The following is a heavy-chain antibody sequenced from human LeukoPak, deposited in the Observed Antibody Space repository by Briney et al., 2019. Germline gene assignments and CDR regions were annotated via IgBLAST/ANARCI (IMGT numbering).Heavy chain of an antibody. Sequence: GGSLRLSCAASGFSVITDYMTWVRQAPGKGLEWVSTLYSSGNTYYADSVKGRFTVSRDNSKNTLFLEMSSLIAEDTAVYFCARGWGSFENWGQGTLVAVYS. CDR2: LYSSGNT. D-gene: IGHD7-27*01. CDR3: ARGWGSFEN. CDR1: GFSVITDY. V-gene: IGHV3-53*01. J-gene: IGHJ4*02.